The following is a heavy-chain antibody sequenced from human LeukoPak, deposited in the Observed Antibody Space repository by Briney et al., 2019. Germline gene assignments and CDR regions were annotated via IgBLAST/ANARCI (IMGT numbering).Heavy chain of an antibody. D-gene: IGHD5-18*01. J-gene: IGHJ4*02. Sequence: PGGSLRLSCAASGFTFSSYGMHWVRQAPGKGLEWVAVISYDGSNKYYADSVKGRFTISRDNAKNSLYLQMNSLRAEDTAVYYCVRVGFLGDTAMAFDYWGQGTLVTVSS. V-gene: IGHV3-30*03. CDR2: ISYDGSNK. CDR3: VRVGFLGDTAMAFDY. CDR1: GFTFSSYG.